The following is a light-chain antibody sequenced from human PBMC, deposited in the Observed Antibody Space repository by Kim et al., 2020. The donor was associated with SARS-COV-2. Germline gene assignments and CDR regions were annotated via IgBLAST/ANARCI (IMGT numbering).Light chain of an antibody. V-gene: IGKV4-1*01. CDR2: WAS. J-gene: IGKJ1*01. Sequence: DIVMTQSPDSLAVSLGERATINCKSSRSVLYNSNNKNYLAWYQQKPGQPPKLLIYWASTRESGVPDRFSGSGSGTDFTLTISSLQAEDVAVYYCQQYHSTPWTFGQWTKVDIK. CDR1: RSVLYNSNNKNY. CDR3: QQYHSTPWT.